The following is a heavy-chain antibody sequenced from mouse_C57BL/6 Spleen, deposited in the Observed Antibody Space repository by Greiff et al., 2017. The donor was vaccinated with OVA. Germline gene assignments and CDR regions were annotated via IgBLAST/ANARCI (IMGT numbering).Heavy chain of an antibody. CDR1: GYTFTDYY. CDR3: ARPVVARDWYFDV. J-gene: IGHJ1*03. D-gene: IGHD1-1*01. CDR2: INPYNGGT. Sequence: VQLKQSGPVLVKPGASVKMSCKASGYTFTDYYMNWVKQSHGKSLEWIGVINPYNGGTSYNQKFKGKATLTVDKSSSTAYMELNSLTSEDSTVYYCARPVVARDWYFDVWGTGTTVTVSS. V-gene: IGHV1-19*01.